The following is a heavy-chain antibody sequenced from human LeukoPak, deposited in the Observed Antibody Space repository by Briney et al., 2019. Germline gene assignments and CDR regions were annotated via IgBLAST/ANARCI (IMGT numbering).Heavy chain of an antibody. CDR1: GYTFTSYD. Sequence: ASVKVSCKASGYTFTSYDINWVRQATGQGLGWMGWMNPNSGNRGYAQKFQGRVTITRNTSISTAYMELSILRSEDTAVYYCARGLKGLDYWGQGTLVTVSS. J-gene: IGHJ4*02. CDR2: MNPNSGNR. V-gene: IGHV1-8*01. CDR3: ARGLKGLDY.